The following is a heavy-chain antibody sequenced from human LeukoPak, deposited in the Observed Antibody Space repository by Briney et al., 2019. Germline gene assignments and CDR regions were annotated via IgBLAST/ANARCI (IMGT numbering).Heavy chain of an antibody. CDR1: GGSISSYY. CDR3: ARSSVYRSSWLIDY. J-gene: IGHJ4*02. CDR2: IYTSGST. D-gene: IGHD6-13*01. Sequence: SETLSLTCTVSGGSISSYYWSWIRQPAGKGLEWIGRIYTSGSTNYNPSLKGRVTMSVDTSKNQFSLKLTSVTAADTAVYYCARSSVYRSSWLIDYWGQGTLVTVSS. V-gene: IGHV4-4*07.